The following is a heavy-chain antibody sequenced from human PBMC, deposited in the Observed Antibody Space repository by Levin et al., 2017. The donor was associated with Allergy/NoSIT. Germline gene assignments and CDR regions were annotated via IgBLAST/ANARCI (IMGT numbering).Heavy chain of an antibody. V-gene: IGHV4-59*01. CDR2: IHYSGST. CDR3: ARDRVVASSGTYYYYGMAD. J-gene: IGHJ6*02. CDR1: GGSISSYH. Sequence: SETLSLTCIVSGGSISSYHWSWIRQPPGKGLEWIGYIHYSGSTDYNPSLKSRVTISIDTSKSQFSLTLNSVSAADTAVYYCARDRVVASSGTYYYYGMADWGRGTTVTVSS. D-gene: IGHD2-15*01.